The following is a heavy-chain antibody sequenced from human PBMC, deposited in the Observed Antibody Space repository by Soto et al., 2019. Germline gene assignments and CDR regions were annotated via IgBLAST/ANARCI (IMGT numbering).Heavy chain of an antibody. V-gene: IGHV3-30*04. CDR3: AREMIPMIMGGMSAMAV. CDR1: KFTFASYV. D-gene: IGHD3-22*01. J-gene: IGHJ6*02. CDR2: ISFDGTNK. Sequence: QVQLVESGGGVVQPERSQRLSCTASKFTFASYVMHWVRQAPGEGLEWVALISFDGTNKYYADSVKGRFTISRDNSKNKMYLQMNSLRPEDTAVYYCAREMIPMIMGGMSAMAVWGQGTTVTVS.